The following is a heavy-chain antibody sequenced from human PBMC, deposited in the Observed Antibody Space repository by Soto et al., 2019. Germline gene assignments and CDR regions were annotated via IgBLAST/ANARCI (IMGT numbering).Heavy chain of an antibody. CDR3: ARVSGYYLPDY. D-gene: IGHD5-12*01. J-gene: IGHJ4*02. V-gene: IGHV1-46*01. CDR2: INPRGGRT. CDR1: GYTFTNYY. Sequence: ASVKVSCKASGYTFTNYYMHWVRQAPGQGLEWMGMINPRGGRTTYPQKFQGRVTMTTDTSTSTVYMELSSLRSEDTAVYYCARVSGYYLPDYWGQGTLVTVSS.